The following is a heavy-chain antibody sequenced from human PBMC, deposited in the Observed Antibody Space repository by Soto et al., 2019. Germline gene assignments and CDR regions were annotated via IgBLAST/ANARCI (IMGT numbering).Heavy chain of an antibody. D-gene: IGHD2-2*01. CDR1: GYTFTSYG. CDR3: ASSPPNDCSSNSCFLPYGMDV. CDR2: ISAYNGNT. V-gene: IGHV1-18*04. J-gene: IGHJ6*02. Sequence: ASVQVSCKASGYTFTSYGISWVRQSPGQRLECMGWISAYNGNTNYAQKLQGRVTMTTDTSTSTAYMQLRSLRSDDTAVYYCASSPPNDCSSNSCFLPYGMDVRGQGTTVTVSS.